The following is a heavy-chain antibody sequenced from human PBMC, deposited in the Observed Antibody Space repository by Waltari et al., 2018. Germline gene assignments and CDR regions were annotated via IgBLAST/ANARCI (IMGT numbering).Heavy chain of an antibody. CDR1: GGSISSYY. Sequence: QVQLQESGPGLVKPSETLSLTCTVSGGSISSYYWSWIRQPPGKGLEWIGYIYYSGSTNYNPSLKSRVTISVDTSKNQFSLKLSSVTAADTAVYYCARDHHLAPGDYNAFDIWGQGTMVTVSS. J-gene: IGHJ3*02. CDR2: IYYSGST. V-gene: IGHV4-59*01. CDR3: ARDHHLAPGDYNAFDI. D-gene: IGHD4-17*01.